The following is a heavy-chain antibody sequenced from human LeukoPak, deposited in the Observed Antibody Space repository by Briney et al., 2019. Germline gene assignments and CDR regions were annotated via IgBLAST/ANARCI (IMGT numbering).Heavy chain of an antibody. J-gene: IGHJ4*02. Sequence: GGSLRLSCAASGFTFSSYEMNWVRQAPGKGLEWVSYISSSGSTIYYADSVKGRFTISRDNSKNTLYLQMNSLRAEDTAVYYCARTTDYYGSGSPNYWGQGTLVTVSS. V-gene: IGHV3-48*03. D-gene: IGHD3-10*01. CDR1: GFTFSSYE. CDR3: ARTTDYYGSGSPNY. CDR2: ISSSGSTI.